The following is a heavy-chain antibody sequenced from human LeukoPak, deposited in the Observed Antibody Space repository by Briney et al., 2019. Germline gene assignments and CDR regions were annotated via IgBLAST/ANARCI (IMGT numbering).Heavy chain of an antibody. D-gene: IGHD3-3*01. Sequence: PGGSLRLSCAASGFNFHSYAMSWVRQAPGKGLEWVSSISSSSGYIYYADSVKGRFTISRDNAKNSLYLLMSSLRAEDTAVYYCAILSSTIFGVPNPFDPDYWGQGTLVTVSS. CDR3: AILSSTIFGVPNPFDPDY. CDR2: ISSSSGYI. V-gene: IGHV3-21*01. J-gene: IGHJ4*02. CDR1: GFNFHSYA.